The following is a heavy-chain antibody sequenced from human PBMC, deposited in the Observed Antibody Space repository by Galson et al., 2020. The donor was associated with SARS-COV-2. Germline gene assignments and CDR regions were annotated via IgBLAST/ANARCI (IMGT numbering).Heavy chain of an antibody. Sequence: SETLSLTCTVSGASFSGYYWSWIRQPPGKGLEWIGEIFHSGSTNYSPSLKSRVTLSIDTSKNQFSLRLSSVTAADTAVYYCARGPGMLSFRAPRPNFFDYWGQGTPVAVSS. J-gene: IGHJ4*02. CDR3: ARGPGMLSFRAPRPNFFDY. CDR2: IFHSGST. CDR1: GASFSGYY. V-gene: IGHV4-34*01. D-gene: IGHD6-6*01.